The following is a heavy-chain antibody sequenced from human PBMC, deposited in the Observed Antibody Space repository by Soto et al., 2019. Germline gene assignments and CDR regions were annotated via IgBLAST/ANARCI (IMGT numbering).Heavy chain of an antibody. J-gene: IGHJ5*02. Sequence: ESGPPVVNPPHTLTLTCPLSGFSLRTSGGGVGWIRHPPRKALEWLALIYWDDDKRYSPSLKSRLTITKDTSKNQVVLTMTNMDPVDTATYYCAHSLIGYYYDSSGSNWFDPWGQGTLVTVSS. D-gene: IGHD3-22*01. CDR2: IYWDDDK. CDR3: AHSLIGYYYDSSGSNWFDP. CDR1: GFSLRTSGGG. V-gene: IGHV2-5*02.